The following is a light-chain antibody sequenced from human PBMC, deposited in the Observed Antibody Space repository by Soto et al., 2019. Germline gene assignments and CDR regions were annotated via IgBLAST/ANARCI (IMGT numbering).Light chain of an antibody. V-gene: IGLV1-44*01. CDR1: SSNIETNT. CDR3: AACDNSLNSAV. J-gene: IGLJ7*01. CDR2: SND. Sequence: QSVLTQPPSASVTPGQRVTISCSGSSSNIETNTVNWYQQLPGTAPKLLIYSNDQRPSGVPDRFSGSKSGTSASLAISGLQSEDEADYYCAACDNSLNSAVFGGGTKLTFL.